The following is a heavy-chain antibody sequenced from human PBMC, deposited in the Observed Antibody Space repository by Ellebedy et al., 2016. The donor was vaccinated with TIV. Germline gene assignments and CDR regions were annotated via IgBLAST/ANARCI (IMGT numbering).Heavy chain of an antibody. V-gene: IGHV3-30*10. CDR3: ARDEWGYGDYYYNGMDV. D-gene: IGHD4/OR15-4a*01. Sequence: GESLKISCAASGFTFSTYAMHWVRQAPGKGLEWVALISYGGNDQYYTDSVKGRFSISRDNSKDTVYLQMNNLRPEDTAVYYCARDEWGYGDYYYNGMDVWGQGTTVTVSS. CDR1: GFTFSTYA. CDR2: ISYGGNDQ. J-gene: IGHJ6*02.